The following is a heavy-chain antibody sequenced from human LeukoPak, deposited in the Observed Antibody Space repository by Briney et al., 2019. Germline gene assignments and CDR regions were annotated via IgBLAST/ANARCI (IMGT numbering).Heavy chain of an antibody. CDR3: AKGQERTRIAARPSALDF. CDR2: ISSSGSTI. D-gene: IGHD6-6*01. V-gene: IGHV3-48*03. CDR1: GFTFSSYE. Sequence: GGSLRLSCAASGFTFSSYEMNWVRQAPGKGLEWVSYISSSGSTIYYADSVKGRFTISRENSKNTLYLQMNTLRAEDTATYYCAKGQERTRIAARPSALDFWGQGTLVTVSS. J-gene: IGHJ4*02.